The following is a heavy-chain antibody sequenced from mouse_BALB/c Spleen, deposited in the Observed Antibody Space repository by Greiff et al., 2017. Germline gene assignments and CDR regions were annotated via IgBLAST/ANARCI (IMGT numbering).Heavy chain of an antibody. CDR1: GFTFTDYY. D-gene: IGHD1-1*01. J-gene: IGHJ4*01. CDR3: AREGYGSSLYYAMDY. Sequence: EVLLVESGAGLVQPGGSLRLSCATSGFTFTDYYMSWVRQPPGKALEWLGFIRHKANGYTTEYSVSVKGRFTTSRDNSQSILYLQMNTLRAEDSATYYCAREGYGSSLYYAMDYWGQGTSVTVSS. V-gene: IGHV7-3*02. CDR2: IRHKANGYTT.